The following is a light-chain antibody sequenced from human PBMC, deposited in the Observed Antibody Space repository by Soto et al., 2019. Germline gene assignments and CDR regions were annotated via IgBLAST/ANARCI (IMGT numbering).Light chain of an antibody. Sequence: DIQMTQSPSTLSASVGDRVTITFRASQSISSWLAWYQQKPGKAPKLLIYVASSLESGVPSRFTGRGSGTEFTLTISSLQPEDFATYYCQQYKSYSRMFGQGTKVDIK. V-gene: IGKV1-5*01. CDR3: QQYKSYSRM. CDR1: QSISSW. CDR2: VAS. J-gene: IGKJ1*01.